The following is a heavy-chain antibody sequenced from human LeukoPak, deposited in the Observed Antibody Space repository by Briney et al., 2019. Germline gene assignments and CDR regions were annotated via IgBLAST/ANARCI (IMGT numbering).Heavy chain of an antibody. CDR1: GGSFSGYY. Sequence: SETLSLTCAVYGGSFSGYYWSWIRQPPGKGLEWIGYIYHSGSTYYNPSLKSRVTISVDRSKNQFSLKLSSVTAADTAVYYCARFWSGYYRGVNYYYGMDVWGQGTTVTVSS. D-gene: IGHD3-3*01. J-gene: IGHJ6*02. V-gene: IGHV4-30-2*01. CDR2: IYHSGST. CDR3: ARFWSGYYRGVNYYYGMDV.